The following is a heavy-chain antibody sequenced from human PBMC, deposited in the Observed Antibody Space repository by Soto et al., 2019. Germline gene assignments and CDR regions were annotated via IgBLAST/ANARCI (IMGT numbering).Heavy chain of an antibody. D-gene: IGHD2-15*01. CDR1: GGTFSSYT. J-gene: IGHJ4*02. V-gene: IGHV1-69*02. Sequence: QVQLVQSGAEVKKPGSSVKVSCKASGGTFSSYTISWVRQAPGQGLEWMGRIIPILGIANYAQKFQGRVTITADKSTSTAHSELRSLISGYTAVDYGARARLRRGSCCGAGCYSSGCWGQGTLVIVSS. CDR3: ARARLRRGSCCGAGCYSSGC. CDR2: IIPILGIA.